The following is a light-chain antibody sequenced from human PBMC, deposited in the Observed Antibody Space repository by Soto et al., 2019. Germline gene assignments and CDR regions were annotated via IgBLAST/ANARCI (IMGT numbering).Light chain of an antibody. Sequence: DIRMTQSPSTLSASVGDRVTITCRASQSISNLLAWYKQKPGKAPKLLIYKASSLESGVPSRFSGSGSGTEFTLTISSLQPDDFATYYCQQYNSSFGQGTKVDIK. V-gene: IGKV1-5*03. CDR1: QSISNL. CDR2: KAS. CDR3: QQYNSS. J-gene: IGKJ2*01.